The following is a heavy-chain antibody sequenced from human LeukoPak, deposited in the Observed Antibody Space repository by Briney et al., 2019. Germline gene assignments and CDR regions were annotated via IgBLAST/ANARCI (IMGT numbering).Heavy chain of an antibody. Sequence: SETLSLTCAAYGGSFSNYYWSWIRQPPGKGLEWIGEINHSGSTNYNPSLKSRVTISVDTSKNQFSLKLSSVTAADTSVYYCAREADGSGSFDYWGQGTLVTVSS. J-gene: IGHJ4*02. CDR2: INHSGST. CDR3: AREADGSGSFDY. V-gene: IGHV4-34*01. CDR1: GGSFSNYY. D-gene: IGHD3-10*01.